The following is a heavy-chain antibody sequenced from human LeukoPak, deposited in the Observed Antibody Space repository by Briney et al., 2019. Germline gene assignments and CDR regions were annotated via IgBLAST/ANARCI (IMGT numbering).Heavy chain of an antibody. J-gene: IGHJ4*02. CDR1: GFTFSTHA. V-gene: IGHV3-23*01. D-gene: IGHD1-26*01. Sequence: GGSLRLSCVVSGFTFSTHAMTWVRQAPGKGLERVSDISGPGGTTYYAASVKGRFTISRDNSKNTLFLQMNSLRAEDTAVYYCAKGLYSGSYDGFDSWGQGALVTVSS. CDR3: AKGLYSGSYDGFDS. CDR2: ISGPGGTT.